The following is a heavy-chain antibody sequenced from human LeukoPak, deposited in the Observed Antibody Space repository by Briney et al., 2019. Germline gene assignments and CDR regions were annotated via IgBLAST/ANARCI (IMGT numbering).Heavy chain of an antibody. J-gene: IGHJ5*02. Sequence: GGSLKLSCAASGFTFSGSAMHWVRQASGKGLEWVGRIRSKANSYATAYAASVKGRFTISRDDSKNTAYLQMNSLKTEDTAAYYCTRHQTPGWFDPWGQGTLVTVSS. CDR1: GFTFSGSA. CDR3: TRHQTPGWFDP. V-gene: IGHV3-73*01. CDR2: IRSKANSYAT.